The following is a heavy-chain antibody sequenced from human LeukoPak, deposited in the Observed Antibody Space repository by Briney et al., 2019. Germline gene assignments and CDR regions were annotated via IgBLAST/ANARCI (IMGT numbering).Heavy chain of an antibody. D-gene: IGHD6-6*01. CDR2: ISSSGGST. Sequence: GGSLRLSCAAAGFTFSSYAMSWVRQAPGKGLEWVSAISSSGGSTFYADSVKGRFTISRDNSKNTLYLQMNSLRAEDTAVYYCASSIAARRSFDYWGQGTLVTVSS. V-gene: IGHV3-23*01. CDR3: ASSIAARRSFDY. CDR1: GFTFSSYA. J-gene: IGHJ4*02.